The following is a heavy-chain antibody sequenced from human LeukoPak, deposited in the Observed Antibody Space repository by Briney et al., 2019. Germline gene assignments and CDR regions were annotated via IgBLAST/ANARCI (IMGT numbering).Heavy chain of an antibody. CDR3: ARRASYDLLTGYPGPFDY. V-gene: IGHV1-46*01. CDR2: INPSAGSP. CDR1: GYTFTSYY. D-gene: IGHD3-9*01. J-gene: IGHJ4*02. Sequence: ASVKVSCKASGYTFTSYYIHWLRQAPGQGLEWMRIINPSAGSPSYAQKIQGRVTMTRDMSTSTVYMELSSLRSEDTAVYYCARRASYDLLTGYPGPFDYWGQGTLVTVSS.